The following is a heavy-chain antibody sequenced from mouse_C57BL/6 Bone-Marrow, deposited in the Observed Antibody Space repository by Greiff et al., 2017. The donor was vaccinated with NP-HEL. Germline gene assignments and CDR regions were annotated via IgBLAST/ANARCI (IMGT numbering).Heavy chain of an antibody. CDR3: ARGSGRITRFAY. Sequence: EVKVVESGGGLVKPGGSLKLSCAASGFTFSSYAMSWVRQTPEKRLEWVATISDGGSYTYYPDNVKGRFTISRDNAKNNLYLQMSHLKSEDTAMYYCARGSGRITRFAYWGQGTLVTVSA. D-gene: IGHD1-1*01. V-gene: IGHV5-4*03. CDR1: GFTFSSYA. CDR2: ISDGGSYT. J-gene: IGHJ3*01.